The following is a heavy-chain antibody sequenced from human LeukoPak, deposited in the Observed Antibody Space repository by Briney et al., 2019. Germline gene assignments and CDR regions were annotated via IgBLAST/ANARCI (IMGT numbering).Heavy chain of an antibody. V-gene: IGHV3-30-3*01. CDR3: ARDGGDEVGDY. CDR2: ISYDGSNK. D-gene: IGHD2-21*02. CDR1: GFTFSSYA. J-gene: IGHJ4*02. Sequence: GGSLRLSCAASGFTFSSYAMHWVRQAPGKGLEWVAVISYDGSNKYYADSVKGRFTISRDNSKNTLYLQMNSLRAEDTAVYYCARDGGDEVGDYWGQGTLVTVSS.